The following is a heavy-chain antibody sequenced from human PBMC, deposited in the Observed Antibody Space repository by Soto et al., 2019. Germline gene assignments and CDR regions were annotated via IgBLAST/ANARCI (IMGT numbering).Heavy chain of an antibody. J-gene: IGHJ5*02. V-gene: IGHV4-4*02. Sequence: PSETLSLTCAVSGDSISSSRWWTWVRQPPGKGLEWIGDSFHTGNTNYNPSLKSRVTISVDKSKNQFSLKLTSVTAADTAVYFCARYSPPKKPYDSNPGWFDPWGQGTLVTVSS. D-gene: IGHD3-22*01. CDR1: GDSISSSRW. CDR2: SFHTGNT. CDR3: ARYSPPKKPYDSNPGWFDP.